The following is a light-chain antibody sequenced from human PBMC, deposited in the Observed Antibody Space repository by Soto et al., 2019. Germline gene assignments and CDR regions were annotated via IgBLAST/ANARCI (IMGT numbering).Light chain of an antibody. V-gene: IGKV3-20*01. CDR3: QQYGGSPPYS. CDR1: QSVSSSY. CDR2: AAS. J-gene: IGKJ2*01. Sequence: EIVLTQSPGTLSLSPGERATLSCRASQSVSSSYLAWYQQKPGQAPRLLIYAASNRATGIPDRFSGSGSGTDFTLTISRLEPEDFAVYYCQQYGGSPPYSFGPGTKLEIK.